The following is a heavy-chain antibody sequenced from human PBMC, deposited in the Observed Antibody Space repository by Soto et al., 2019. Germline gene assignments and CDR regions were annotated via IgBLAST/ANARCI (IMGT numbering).Heavy chain of an antibody. CDR3: ARGYYYDSSGYKAYGLAV. Sequence: GSAVKVSCKASGYTFTSYYMDWVRQAPGQGVEWMGIINPSGGSTRYAQKFQGRVTMTRDTSTSTVCMELSSLRSEDTAVYYCARGYYYDSSGYKAYGLAVWCPANTVT. CDR1: GYTFTSYY. CDR2: INPSGGST. V-gene: IGHV1-46*01. D-gene: IGHD3-22*01. J-gene: IGHJ6*02.